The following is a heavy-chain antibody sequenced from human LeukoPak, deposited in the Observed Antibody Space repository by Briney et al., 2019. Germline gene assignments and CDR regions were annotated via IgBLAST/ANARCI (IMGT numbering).Heavy chain of an antibody. D-gene: IGHD3-10*01. Sequence: ASVKVSYKASGYTFTDYYIPWVRQTPGQGLEWMEWIYPNSGGTNYTQKFQGRVTITMDTSISTAYLELSTLKAADTAMYYCARANMVRGVGSFCDRNWFDPWGQGTLVTVSS. CDR3: ARANMVRGVGSFCDRNWFDP. V-gene: IGHV1-2*02. CDR1: GYTFTDYY. CDR2: IYPNSGGT. J-gene: IGHJ5*02.